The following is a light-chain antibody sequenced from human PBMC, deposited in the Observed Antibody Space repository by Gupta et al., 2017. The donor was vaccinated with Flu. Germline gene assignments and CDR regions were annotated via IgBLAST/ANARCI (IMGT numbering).Light chain of an antibody. Sequence: QSAPTQPRSVSGSPGQSVTISCTGSSNDVGGSNRVYWYQPRPGKAPKLILYDVTERAAGVPDRFSGSKSGNTASLTISGLQDDDEADYYCSAHAGRGTWVFGTGTTVTVL. CDR2: DVT. CDR3: SAHAGRGTWV. V-gene: IGLV2-11*01. J-gene: IGLJ1*01. CDR1: SNDVGGSNR.